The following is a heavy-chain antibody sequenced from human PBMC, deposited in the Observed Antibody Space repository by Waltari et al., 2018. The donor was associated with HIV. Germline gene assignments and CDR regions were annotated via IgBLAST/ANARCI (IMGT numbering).Heavy chain of an antibody. V-gene: IGHV4-34*01. CDR1: GESLSGYY. CDR2: IDESGSV. CDR3: AKKDLFGGTRGWFDP. D-gene: IGHD3-10*01. J-gene: IGHJ5*02. Sequence: QVRLHQWGAGLLKPSDTLSLTCAVYGESLSGYYWAWIRQPPGKGLQWMGDIDESGSVHHDPSLKSRVAMSVDTYKNQFSLKLRSVTAADTAVYYCAKKDLFGGTRGWFDPWGQGTSVVVSS.